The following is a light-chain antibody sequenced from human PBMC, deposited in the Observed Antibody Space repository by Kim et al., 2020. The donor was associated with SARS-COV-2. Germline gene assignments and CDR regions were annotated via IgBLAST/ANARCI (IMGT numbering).Light chain of an antibody. CDR2: AAS. V-gene: IGKV1-39*01. CDR3: QQSYSTLT. J-gene: IGKJ4*01. CDR1: QSISSY. Sequence: AASVGDRVTITCRASQSISSYLNWYQQKPGKAPKFLIYAASSLQSGVPSRFSGSGSGTDFTLTISSLQPEDFATYYCQQSYSTLTFGGGTKVDIK.